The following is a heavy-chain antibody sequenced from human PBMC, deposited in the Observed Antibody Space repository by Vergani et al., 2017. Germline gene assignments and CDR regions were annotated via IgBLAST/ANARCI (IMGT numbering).Heavy chain of an antibody. CDR3: ARDQVPAAIRLNVGNYMDV. Sequence: QGQLVESGGGIVQPGRSLTLSCVASRSTFKTYGMHWVRQAPGKGLEWVGLIYYDGSNAYYADSVKGRFTISRDNSKNTLYLQMSSLRAEDTAVSYCARDQVPAAIRLNVGNYMDVWGKGTTGIVSS. D-gene: IGHD2-2*02. CDR2: IYYDGSNA. J-gene: IGHJ6*03. CDR1: RSTFKTYG. V-gene: IGHV3-33*01.